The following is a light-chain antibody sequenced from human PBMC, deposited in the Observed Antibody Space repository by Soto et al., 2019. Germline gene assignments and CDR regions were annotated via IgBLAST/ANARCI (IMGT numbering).Light chain of an antibody. CDR1: QSIGKY. Sequence: IQMTQSPSSLSASVGDRVTITCRACQSIGKYLSWFQQTPGNAPKLLIYAASGLQSGVPSRFSGSGSGTDFTLTINSLQREDFATYYCQQTYNTPLTFGGGTKVDNK. J-gene: IGKJ4*01. CDR3: QQTYNTPLT. V-gene: IGKV1-39*01. CDR2: AAS.